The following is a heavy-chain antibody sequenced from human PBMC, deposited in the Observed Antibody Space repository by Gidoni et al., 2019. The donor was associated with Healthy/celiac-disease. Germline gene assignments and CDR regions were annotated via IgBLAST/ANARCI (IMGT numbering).Heavy chain of an antibody. J-gene: IGHJ4*02. CDR2: INHSGST. CDR1: GASFSGSY. Sequence: QVPLQQWGAGLLKPSATLSLTCAVYGASFSGSYWSWIRQPPGKGLEWIGEINHSGSTNYNPSLKSRVTISVDTSKNQFALKLSSVTAADTAVYYCARADYYDSSGYLFDYWGQGTLVTVSS. CDR3: ARADYYDSSGYLFDY. D-gene: IGHD3-22*01. V-gene: IGHV4-34*01.